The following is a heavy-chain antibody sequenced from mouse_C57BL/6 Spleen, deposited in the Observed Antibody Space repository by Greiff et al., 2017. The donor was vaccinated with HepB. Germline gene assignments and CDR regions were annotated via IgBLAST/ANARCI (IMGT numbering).Heavy chain of an antibody. CDR1: GFTFSSYG. CDR2: ISSGGSYT. D-gene: IGHD2-4*01. J-gene: IGHJ1*03. CDR3: AREDYDSWYFDV. Sequence: EVKLQESGGDLVKPGGSLKLSCAASGFTFSSYGMSWVRQTPDKRLEWVATISSGGSYTYYPDSVKGRFTISRDNAKNTLYLQMSSLKSEDTAMYYCAREDYDSWYFDVWGTGTTVTVSS. V-gene: IGHV5-6*01.